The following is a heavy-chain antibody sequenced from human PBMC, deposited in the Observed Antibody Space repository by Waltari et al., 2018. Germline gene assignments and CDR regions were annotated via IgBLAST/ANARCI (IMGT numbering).Heavy chain of an antibody. CDR3: ARDRSHGIDY. CDR2: IYYSGST. Sequence: QVQLQESGPGLVKPSETLSLTCTVSGGSIRSYYWSWIRQPPGKGLEWIVYIYYSGSTNYNTSLTSRVTISVDTSKNQFSLKLSSVTAADTAVCYWARDRSHGIDYWGQGTLVTVSS. CDR1: GGSIRSYY. V-gene: IGHV4-59*01. J-gene: IGHJ4*02. D-gene: IGHD6-6*01.